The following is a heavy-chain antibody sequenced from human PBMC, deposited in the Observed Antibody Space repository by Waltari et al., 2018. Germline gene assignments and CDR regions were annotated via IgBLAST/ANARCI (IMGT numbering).Heavy chain of an antibody. J-gene: IGHJ5*02. D-gene: IGHD2-15*01. V-gene: IGHV4-4*02. CDR2: VQDSGRS. Sequence: QLQLQESGPGLVKPSGTLSLRCTVSGDSMSSTDWWSWVRQSPQKGLEWIGQVQDSGRSNYNPAFASRVTVSIDTSNNQFTLKLTSATAADTAMYYCARDRGRGIYLDTWGPGMQVTVSP. CDR3: ARDRGRGIYLDT. CDR1: GDSMSSTDW.